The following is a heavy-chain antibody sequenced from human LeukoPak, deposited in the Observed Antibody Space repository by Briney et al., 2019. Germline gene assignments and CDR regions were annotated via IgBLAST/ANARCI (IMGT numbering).Heavy chain of an antibody. CDR1: GGSISSSNW. V-gene: IGHV4-4*02. J-gene: IGHJ4*02. CDR3: ASSHYDILTGYLSHFDY. Sequence: SGTLSLTCAVSGGSISSSNWWSWVRQPPGKGLGWIGEIYHSGSTNYNPSLKGRVTISVDKSKNQFSLKLSSVTAADTAVYYCASSHYDILTGYLSHFDYWGQGTLVTVSS. CDR2: IYHSGST. D-gene: IGHD3-9*01.